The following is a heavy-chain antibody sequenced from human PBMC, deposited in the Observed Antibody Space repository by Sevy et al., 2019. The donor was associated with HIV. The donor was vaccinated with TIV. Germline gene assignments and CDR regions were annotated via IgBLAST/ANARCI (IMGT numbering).Heavy chain of an antibody. V-gene: IGHV4-59*01. CDR3: ARAPSGGQGPGQYFQH. Sequence: SETLSLTCTVFGGSISSYYWNWIRQPPGKGLEWIGYIYYSGSTNYNPSLKSRVTISVDMSKNQFSLKLSSVTAADTAVYYCARAPSGGQGPGQYFQHWGQGTLVTVSS. CDR1: GGSISSYY. D-gene: IGHD1-26*01. CDR2: IYYSGST. J-gene: IGHJ1*01.